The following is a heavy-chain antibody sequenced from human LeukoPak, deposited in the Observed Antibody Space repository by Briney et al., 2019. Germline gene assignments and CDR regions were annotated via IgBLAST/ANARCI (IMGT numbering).Heavy chain of an antibody. D-gene: IGHD4-17*01. CDR2: INHSGST. CDR1: GGSFSGYY. V-gene: IGHV4-34*01. J-gene: IGHJ6*04. Sequence: SETLSLTCAVYGGSFSGYYWSWIRQPPGKGLEWIGEINHSGSTNYNPSLKSRVTISVDTSKTQFSPKLSSVTAADTAVYYCARTTTVTGKMDVWGKGTTVTISS. CDR3: ARTTTVTGKMDV.